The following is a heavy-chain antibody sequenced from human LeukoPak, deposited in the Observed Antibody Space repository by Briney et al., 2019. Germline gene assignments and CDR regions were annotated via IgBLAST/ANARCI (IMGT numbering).Heavy chain of an antibody. CDR1: GFTFTSYG. Sequence: GGSLRLSCATSGFTFTSYGMHWVRQAPGKGLEWVALIQFDGSAQYYADSVKGRFTISRDNSKNTLYLQMNSLRAEDTAVYYCAKDRNFWSGYYTGWGNFDYWGQGTLVTVSS. J-gene: IGHJ4*02. V-gene: IGHV3-30*02. CDR2: IQFDGSAQ. CDR3: AKDRNFWSGYYTGWGNFDY. D-gene: IGHD3-3*01.